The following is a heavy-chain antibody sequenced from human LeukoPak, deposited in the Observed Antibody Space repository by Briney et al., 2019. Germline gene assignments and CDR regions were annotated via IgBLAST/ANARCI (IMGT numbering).Heavy chain of an antibody. D-gene: IGHD3-10*01. CDR3: ARAGFGDNWFDP. V-gene: IGHV4-61*02. CDR2: ILTSGST. CDR1: GDSISSGFYY. Sequence: SQTLSLTGTVSGDSISSGFYYWSWIRQPAGKGLEWIGGILTSGSTHYNPGRKIRAPISIDRSKYQFFQKLKSVNAAVTAGYFCARAGFGDNWFDPWGQGTLVTVSS. J-gene: IGHJ5*02.